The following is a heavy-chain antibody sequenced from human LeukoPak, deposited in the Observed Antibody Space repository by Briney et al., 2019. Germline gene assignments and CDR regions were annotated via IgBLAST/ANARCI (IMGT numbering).Heavy chain of an antibody. CDR2: IYYSGST. CDR1: GGSISSGGYY. D-gene: IGHD6-19*01. V-gene: IGHV4-31*03. Sequence: SETLSLTCTVSGGSISSGGYYWSWIRQHPGKGLEWIGYIYYSGSTYYNPSLKSRVTISVDTSKNQFSLKLSSVTAADTAFYYCASHRGSGWFEPVGYWGQGTLVTVSS. CDR3: ASHRGSGWFEPVGY. J-gene: IGHJ4*02.